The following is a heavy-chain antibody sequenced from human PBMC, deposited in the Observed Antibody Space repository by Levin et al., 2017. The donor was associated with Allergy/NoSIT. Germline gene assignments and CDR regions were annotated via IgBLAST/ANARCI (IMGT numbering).Heavy chain of an antibody. Sequence: TGESLKISCKASGYTFTGYYIHWVRQAPGQGLEWMGWINPNSGGTNYAQKFQGRVTMTRDTSISTAYMELSRLRSDDTAVYYCARVGEYGSGSYLYYWGQGTLVTVSS. J-gene: IGHJ4*02. CDR3: ARVGEYGSGSYLYY. CDR1: GYTFTGYY. D-gene: IGHD3-10*01. CDR2: INPNSGGT. V-gene: IGHV1-2*02.